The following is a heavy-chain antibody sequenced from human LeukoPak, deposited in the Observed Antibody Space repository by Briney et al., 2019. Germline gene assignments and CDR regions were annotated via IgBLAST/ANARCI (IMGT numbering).Heavy chain of an antibody. CDR2: ISGDGGST. V-gene: IGHV3-43*02. CDR3: AREGETSGWYDY. Sequence: PGGSLRLSCAAPGFIFYNYAIHWVRQAPGKGLEWVSLISGDGGSTFYADSVRGRFTISRDNTRKSLSLQMSSLRSEDTALYYCAREGETSGWYDYWGQGTLVTVSS. D-gene: IGHD6-19*01. J-gene: IGHJ4*02. CDR1: GFIFYNYA.